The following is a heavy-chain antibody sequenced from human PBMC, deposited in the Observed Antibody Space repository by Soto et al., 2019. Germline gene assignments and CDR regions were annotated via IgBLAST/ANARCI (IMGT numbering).Heavy chain of an antibody. CDR3: ARGRGWYYFDY. CDR2: IYYSGST. CDR1: GGSIISYY. V-gene: IGHV4-59*01. Sequence: SSETLSLTCTVSGGSIISYYWSWIRQPPGKGLEWIGYIYYSGSTNYNPSLKSRVTISVDTSKNQFSLKLSSVTAADTAVYYCARGRGWYYFDYWGQGTLVTVSS. D-gene: IGHD6-19*01. J-gene: IGHJ4*02.